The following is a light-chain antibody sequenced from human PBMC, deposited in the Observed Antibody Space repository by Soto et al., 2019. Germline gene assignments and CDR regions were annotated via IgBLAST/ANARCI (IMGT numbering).Light chain of an antibody. CDR2: GAS. J-gene: IGKJ1*01. CDR3: QQYGSSPPRT. CDR1: QSVSNDF. V-gene: IGKV3-20*01. Sequence: EIVLTQSPGILSLSPGERATLSCRASQSVSNDFLAWYQQQPGQAPRLLIYGASTRATDVPDRFSGSGSGADFTLSISRLEPEDFAVYYCQQYGSSPPRTFGQGTKVAIK.